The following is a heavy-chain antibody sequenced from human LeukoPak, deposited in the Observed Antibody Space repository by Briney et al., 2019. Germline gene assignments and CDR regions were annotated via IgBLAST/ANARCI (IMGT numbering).Heavy chain of an antibody. CDR3: MDV. CDR1: GFTFSDYS. Sequence: GGSLRLSCAASGFTFSDYSMNWVRQAPGKGLEWVSAIYVGLFTEYADSVKGRFTISRDNSKNTLFLEMGTLRAEDTAVYFYMDVWGKGTTVTVSS. V-gene: IGHV3-53*01. J-gene: IGHJ6*03. CDR2: IYVGLFT.